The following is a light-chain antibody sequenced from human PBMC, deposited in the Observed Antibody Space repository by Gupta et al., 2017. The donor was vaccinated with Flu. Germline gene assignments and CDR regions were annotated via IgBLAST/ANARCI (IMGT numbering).Light chain of an antibody. Sequence: QSALTQPASVSGSPGQSITTPCPGTSTDVGDYNHVSWYRHHPGKAPKFIIYDVSNRPSGVSNRFSGSKSGNTASLTISGLQAEDEADYYCSSYTRRSSWVFGGGTKLTVL. CDR2: DVS. CDR3: SSYTRRSSWV. J-gene: IGLJ3*02. CDR1: STDVGDYNH. V-gene: IGLV2-14*01.